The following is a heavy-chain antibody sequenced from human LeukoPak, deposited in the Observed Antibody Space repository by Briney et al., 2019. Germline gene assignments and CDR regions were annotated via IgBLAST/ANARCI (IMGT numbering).Heavy chain of an antibody. J-gene: IGHJ4*02. CDR1: GFTFNTYS. V-gene: IGHV3-21*01. CDR3: ARGSLYYDFWSGPDY. Sequence: GGSLRLSCAASGFTFNTYSMNWVGQAPGEGLEWVSSISSSSSYIYYADSVRGRFTISRDNAKNSLYLQMNSLRAEDTAVYYCARGSLYYDFWSGPDYWGQGTLVTVSS. D-gene: IGHD3-3*01. CDR2: ISSSSSYI.